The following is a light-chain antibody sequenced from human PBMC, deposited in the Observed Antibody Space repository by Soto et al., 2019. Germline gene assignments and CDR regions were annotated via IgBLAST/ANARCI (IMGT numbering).Light chain of an antibody. V-gene: IGKV3-11*01. Sequence: EIVLTQSPATLSLSPGERATLSCRASQSVSSYLAWYQQKPGQANRLLIYDASNRATGIPARFSGSGSGTDFTLTISSLQPEDFATYYCQKSYSTPQTFGQGTKVDIK. CDR1: QSVSSY. CDR3: QKSYSTPQT. CDR2: DAS. J-gene: IGKJ1*01.